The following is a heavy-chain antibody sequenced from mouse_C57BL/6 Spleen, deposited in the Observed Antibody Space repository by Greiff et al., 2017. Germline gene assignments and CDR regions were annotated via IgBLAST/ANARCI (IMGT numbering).Heavy chain of an antibody. D-gene: IGHD2-1*01. V-gene: IGHV1-50*01. CDR3: ASLLPVAD. Sequence: QVQLQQPGAELVKPGASVKLSCKASGYTFTSYWMQWVKQRPGQGLEWIGEIDPSDSSTNYNQKFKGKATLTVDTSSSTAYMQLSSLTSEDSAVYYCASLLPVADWGQGTLVTVSA. CDR2: IDPSDSST. J-gene: IGHJ3*01. CDR1: GYTFTSYW.